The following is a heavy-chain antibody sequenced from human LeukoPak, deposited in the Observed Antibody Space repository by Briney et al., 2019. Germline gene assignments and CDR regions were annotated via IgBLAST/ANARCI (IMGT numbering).Heavy chain of an antibody. CDR1: GFTFSSYS. J-gene: IGHJ6*03. D-gene: IGHD6-19*01. V-gene: IGHV4-38-2*01. Sequence: PGGSLRLSCAASGFTFSSYSMNWVRQAPGKGLEWIANIYHSGSTYNNPSLKSRVTISIDTSKNQFSLKLSSVTAADTAMYYCARFKTAGTYYMDVWGKGTTVTVSS. CDR3: ARFKTAGTYYMDV. CDR2: IYHSGST.